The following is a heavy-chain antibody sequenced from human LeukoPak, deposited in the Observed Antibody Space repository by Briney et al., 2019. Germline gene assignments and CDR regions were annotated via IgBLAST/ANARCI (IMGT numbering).Heavy chain of an antibody. Sequence: GASVKVSFKASVCTFTSYAISWVRQAPGQGLEWMGGIVPIFGTANYAQKFQGRVTITADKSTSTAYMELSSLRSEDTAVYYCARNDATAGAQFVYWGRGTLVTVSS. CDR3: ARNDATAGAQFVY. D-gene: IGHD6-13*01. CDR1: VCTFTSYA. J-gene: IGHJ4*02. V-gene: IGHV1-69*06. CDR2: IVPIFGTA.